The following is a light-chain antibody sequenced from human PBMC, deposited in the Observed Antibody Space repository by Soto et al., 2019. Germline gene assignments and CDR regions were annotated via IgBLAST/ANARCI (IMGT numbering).Light chain of an antibody. Sequence: QSALTQPASVSGSPGQSITISCTGTSSDVGAYNFVSWYQHHPGKAPKLIISEVSNRPSGASNRFSGSKSGNTASLTLSGLQAEDEADYYCSSHAGSSAFYVFGTGTKVTVL. CDR2: EVS. J-gene: IGLJ1*01. CDR3: SSHAGSSAFYV. V-gene: IGLV2-14*01. CDR1: SSDVGAYNF.